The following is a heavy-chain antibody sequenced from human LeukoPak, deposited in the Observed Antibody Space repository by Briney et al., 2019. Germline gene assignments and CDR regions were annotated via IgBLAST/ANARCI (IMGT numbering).Heavy chain of an antibody. CDR1: GYTFTSYG. CDR3: AGENYDFWSGQESQYFDY. Sequence: ASVKVSCKASGYTFTSYGISWVRQAPGQGLEWMGWISAYNGNTNYAQKLQGRVTMTTDTSTSTAYMELRSLRSDDTAVYYCAGENYDFWSGQESQYFDYWGQGTLVTVSS. V-gene: IGHV1-18*01. J-gene: IGHJ4*02. D-gene: IGHD3-3*01. CDR2: ISAYNGNT.